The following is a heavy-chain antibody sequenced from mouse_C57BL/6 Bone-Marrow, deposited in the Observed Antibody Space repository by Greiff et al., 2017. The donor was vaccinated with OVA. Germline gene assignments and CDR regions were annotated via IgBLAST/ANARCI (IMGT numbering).Heavy chain of an antibody. CDR3: THLFFDY. CDR2: IDPENGDT. Sequence: VQLQQSGAELVRPGASVKLSCTASGFNIKDDYMHWVKQRPEQGLEWIGWIDPENGDTEYASKFQGKATITADTSSNTAYLHLSSLPSEDTAVYYCTHLFFDYGGQGTTLTVSS. D-gene: IGHD1-1*01. V-gene: IGHV14-4*01. J-gene: IGHJ2*01. CDR1: GFNIKDDY.